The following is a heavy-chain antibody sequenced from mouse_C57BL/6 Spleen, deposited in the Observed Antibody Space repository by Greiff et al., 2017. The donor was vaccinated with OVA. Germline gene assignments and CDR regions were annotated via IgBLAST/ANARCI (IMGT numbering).Heavy chain of an antibody. V-gene: IGHV1-63*01. J-gene: IGHJ4*01. Sequence: QVHVKQSGAELVRPGTSVKMSCKASGYTFTNYWIGWAKQRPGHGLEWIGDIYPGGGYTNYNEKFKGKATLTADKSSSTAYMQFSSLTSEDSAIYYCARRTTVVAGDAMDYWGQGTSVTVSS. D-gene: IGHD1-1*01. CDR1: GYTFTNYW. CDR2: IYPGGGYT. CDR3: ARRTTVVAGDAMDY.